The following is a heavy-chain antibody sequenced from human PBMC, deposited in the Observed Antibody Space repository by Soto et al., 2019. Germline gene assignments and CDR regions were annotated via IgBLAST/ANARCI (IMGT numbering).Heavy chain of an antibody. CDR1: GFTFSSYA. CDR2: ISGSGGST. J-gene: IGHJ4*01. D-gene: IGHD1-26*01. V-gene: IGHV3-23*01. Sequence: EVQLLESGGGLVQPGGSLRLSCAASGFTFSSYAMRWVRQAPVKGLEWVAAISGSGGSTYYADSVKGRFTISRDNSKNTLYRQMNSLRAEDTGVYYCARRGSGSYYDYWGHGTLVTVSS. CDR3: ARRGSGSYYDY.